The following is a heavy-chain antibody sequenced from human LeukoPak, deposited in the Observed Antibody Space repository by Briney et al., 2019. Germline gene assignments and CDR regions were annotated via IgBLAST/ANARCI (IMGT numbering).Heavy chain of an antibody. J-gene: IGHJ6*04. CDR3: TRPAVGAVAGWDV. D-gene: IGHD6-19*01. CDR1: GFAFSSYA. Sequence: GGSLRLSCAASGFAFSSYAMSWVRQAPGKGLEWVSAISGSGGSTYYADSVKGRFTISRDKSKNTLDLQMNSLKTEDTAVYYCTRPAVGAVAGWDVWGKGTTVTVSS. V-gene: IGHV3-23*01. CDR2: ISGSGGST.